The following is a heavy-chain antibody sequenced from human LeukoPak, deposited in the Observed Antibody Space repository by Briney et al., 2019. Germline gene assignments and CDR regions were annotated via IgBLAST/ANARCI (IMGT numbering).Heavy chain of an antibody. V-gene: IGHV3-30*02. Sequence: GGSLRLSCAASGFTFSSYGMHWVRQAPGKGLEWVAFIRYDGSNKYYADSVKGRFIISRDNSKNTLYLQMNSLRAEDTAVYYCAKGLYDLRFPDYYYCYMDVWGKGTTVTVSS. CDR3: AKGLYDLRFPDYYYCYMDV. J-gene: IGHJ6*03. CDR2: IRYDGSNK. CDR1: GFTFSSYG. D-gene: IGHD3-3*01.